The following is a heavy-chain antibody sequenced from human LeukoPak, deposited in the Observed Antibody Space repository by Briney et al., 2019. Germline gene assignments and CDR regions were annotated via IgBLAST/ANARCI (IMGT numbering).Heavy chain of an antibody. V-gene: IGHV4-59*02. CDR2: ISYAVNT. J-gene: IGHJ4*02. Sequence: SETLSFTCTVSGGSVSSYYWTWIRQPPGKGLEWIGYISYAVNTYYTPSLKSRVTISVDMSKDQFSLKLSSVTAADTAVYYCARARGGLLSQGFDYWGQGTLVTVSS. D-gene: IGHD3-10*01. CDR1: GGSVSSYY. CDR3: ARARGGLLSQGFDY.